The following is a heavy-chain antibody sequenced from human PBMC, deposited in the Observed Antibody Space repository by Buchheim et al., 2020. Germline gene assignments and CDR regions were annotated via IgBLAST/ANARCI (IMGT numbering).Heavy chain of an antibody. CDR3: AKVYGGATTHYYFDY. J-gene: IGHJ4*02. CDR1: GFTFSSYG. D-gene: IGHD1-26*01. Sequence: QVQLVESGGGVVQPGRSLRLSCAASGFTFSSYGMHWVRQAPGKGLEWVAVISYDGSNKYYAESVKGRFTISRDNSKNTLYLKMNRLSAEDTAVYYCAKVYGGATTHYYFDYWGQGTL. CDR2: ISYDGSNK. V-gene: IGHV3-30*18.